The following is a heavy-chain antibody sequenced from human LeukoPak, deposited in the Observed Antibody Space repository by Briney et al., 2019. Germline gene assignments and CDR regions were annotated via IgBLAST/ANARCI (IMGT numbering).Heavy chain of an antibody. J-gene: IGHJ6*03. CDR3: ARLVVVPAANLFYYYYYMDV. Sequence: GASVKVSCKASGYTFTSYGISWVRQAPGQGLEWMGWISAYNGNTNYAQKLQGRVTMTTDTSTSTAYMELRSLRSDDTAVYYCARLVVVPAANLFYYYYYMDVWGKGTTVTVSS. CDR2: ISAYNGNT. V-gene: IGHV1-18*01. CDR1: GYTFTSYG. D-gene: IGHD2-2*01.